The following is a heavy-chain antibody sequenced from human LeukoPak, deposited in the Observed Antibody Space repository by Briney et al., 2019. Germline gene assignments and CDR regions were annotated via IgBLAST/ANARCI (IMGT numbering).Heavy chain of an antibody. CDR3: VKHSNMYSSSLLHY. CDR1: GFTFSSYA. CDR2: ISGSGDNT. D-gene: IGHD6-13*01. Sequence: GGSLRLSCAASGFTFSSYAMSWVRQAPGKGLEWVSTISGSGDNTYYASSVKGRFTIARDISKSTLYLQMNSLSAEDTAVYYCVKHSNMYSSSLLHYWGQGTLVTVSS. J-gene: IGHJ4*02. V-gene: IGHV3-23*01.